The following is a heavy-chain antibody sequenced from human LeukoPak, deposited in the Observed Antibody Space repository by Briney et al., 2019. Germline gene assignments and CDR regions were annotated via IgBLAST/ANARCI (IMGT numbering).Heavy chain of an antibody. V-gene: IGHV3-7*01. CDR1: GFTFSSYG. Sequence: PGRSLRLSCAASGFTFSSYGMHWVRQAPGKGLEWVANIKEDGSEKYYVDSVKGRFTISRDNAKNSLYLQMNSLRAEDTAVYYCARDSITGTTNDYWGQGTLVTVSS. CDR2: IKEDGSEK. J-gene: IGHJ4*02. CDR3: ARDSITGTTNDY. D-gene: IGHD1-7*01.